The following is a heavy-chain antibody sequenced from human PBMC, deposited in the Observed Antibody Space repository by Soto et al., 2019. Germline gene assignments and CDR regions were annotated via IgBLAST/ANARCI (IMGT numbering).Heavy chain of an antibody. D-gene: IGHD2-2*01. J-gene: IGHJ5*02. CDR1: GGTFSSYA. Sequence: ASVKVSCKASGGTFSSYAISWVRQAPGQGLEWMGIINPSGGSTSYAQRFQGRVTMTRDTSTSTVYMELSSLRSEDTAVYYCAINQPYNWFDPWGQGTLVTVSS. CDR2: INPSGGST. CDR3: AINQPYNWFDP. V-gene: IGHV1-46*01.